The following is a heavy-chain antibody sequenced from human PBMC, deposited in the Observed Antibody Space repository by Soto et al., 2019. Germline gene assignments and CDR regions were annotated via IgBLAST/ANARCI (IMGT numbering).Heavy chain of an antibody. CDR2: ISYDGSNK. J-gene: IGHJ4*02. CDR1: GFTFSSYA. D-gene: IGHD6-19*01. CDR3: ARDKSPYSSGWHNRHFDY. V-gene: IGHV3-30-3*01. Sequence: QVQLVESGGGVVQPGRSLRLSCAASGFTFSSYAMHWVRQAPGKGLEWVAVISYDGSNKYYADSVKGRFTISRDNSKNPVYVQMNSLRAEDTAVYYCARDKSPYSSGWHNRHFDYWGQGTLVTVSS.